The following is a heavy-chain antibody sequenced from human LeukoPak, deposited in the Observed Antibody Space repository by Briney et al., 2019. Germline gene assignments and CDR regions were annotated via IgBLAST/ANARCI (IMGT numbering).Heavy chain of an antibody. CDR3: ARVPNPRNTYGYNDK. J-gene: IGHJ4*02. D-gene: IGHD5-18*01. CDR1: GYAFSDHG. V-gene: IGHV1-18*04. CDR2: ISGYNGHT. Sequence: ASVKVSCTASGYAFSDHGVNWVRQAPGQGLEWMGWISGYNGHTSYAKKFQGRVMVTTDRSTNTAYLELRSLRSDDTAVYYCARVPNPRNTYGYNDKWGQGTLVTVSS.